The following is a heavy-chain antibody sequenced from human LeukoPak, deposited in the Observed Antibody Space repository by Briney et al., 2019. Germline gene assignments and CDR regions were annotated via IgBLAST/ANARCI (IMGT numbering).Heavy chain of an antibody. D-gene: IGHD3-22*01. CDR1: GFTFSSYS. V-gene: IGHV3-21*01. CDR2: ISSSSSYI. Sequence: GRSLRLSCAASGFTFSSYSMNWVRQAPGKGLEWVSSISSSSSYIYYADSVKGRFTISRDNAKNSLYLQMNSLRAEDTAVYYCARGIYYYYDSSGPQFADYWGQGTLVTVSS. CDR3: ARGIYYYYDSSGPQFADY. J-gene: IGHJ4*02.